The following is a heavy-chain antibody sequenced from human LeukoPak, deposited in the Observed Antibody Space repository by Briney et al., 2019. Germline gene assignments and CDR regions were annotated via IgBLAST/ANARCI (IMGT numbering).Heavy chain of an antibody. CDR3: TKDKRRSADDAFDI. CDR2: MSGSGGSI. CDR1: GFTVSSYA. J-gene: IGHJ3*02. D-gene: IGHD6-13*01. V-gene: IGHV3-23*01. Sequence: GGSLRLSCTASGFTVSSYAMSWVRQAPGKGLEWVSSMSGSGGSIYYADSVKGRFTISRDNFKNTLYLQMNSLRAEDMVLYYCTKDKRRSADDAFDIWGQGTVVIVSS.